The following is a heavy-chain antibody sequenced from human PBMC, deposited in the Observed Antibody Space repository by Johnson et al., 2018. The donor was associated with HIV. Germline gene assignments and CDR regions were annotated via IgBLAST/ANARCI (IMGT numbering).Heavy chain of an antibody. CDR2: ISYDGSDK. D-gene: IGHD1-14*01. J-gene: IGHJ3*02. CDR3: ARGFHRGGAFDI. V-gene: IGHV3-30*04. CDR1: GFTFSSYA. Sequence: QVQLVESGGGVVQPGRSLRLSCAASGFTFSSYAMHWVRQAPGKGLEWVAVISYDGSDKDNADSVRGRFTISRDNSKNTLYLQMNSLRAEDTAVYYCARGFHRGGAFDIWGQGTMVIVSS.